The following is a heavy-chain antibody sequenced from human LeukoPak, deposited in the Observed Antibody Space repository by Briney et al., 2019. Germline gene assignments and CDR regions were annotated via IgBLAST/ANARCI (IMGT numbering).Heavy chain of an antibody. CDR2: IYSGGST. D-gene: IGHD2-21*02. J-gene: IGHJ4*02. Sequence: GGSLRLSCAASGFTVSSNYMSWVRQAPGKGLEWVSVIYSGGSTYYADSVKGRFTISRDNSKNTLYLQMNSLRAEDTAVYYCATCDGDCYSLYYFDYWGQGTLVTVSS. V-gene: IGHV3-53*01. CDR3: ATCDGDCYSLYYFDY. CDR1: GFTVSSNY.